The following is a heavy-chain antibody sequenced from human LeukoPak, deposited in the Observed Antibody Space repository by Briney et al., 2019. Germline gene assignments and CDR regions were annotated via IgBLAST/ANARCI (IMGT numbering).Heavy chain of an antibody. D-gene: IGHD5-12*01. Sequence: SVKVSCKASGGTFSSYAISWVRQAPGQGLEWMGGIIPIFGTANYALKFQGRVTITTDESTSTAYMELSSLRSEDTAVYYCARGRGWLRAFDYWGQGTLVTVSS. CDR3: ARGRGWLRAFDY. V-gene: IGHV1-69*05. CDR1: GGTFSSYA. J-gene: IGHJ4*02. CDR2: IIPIFGTA.